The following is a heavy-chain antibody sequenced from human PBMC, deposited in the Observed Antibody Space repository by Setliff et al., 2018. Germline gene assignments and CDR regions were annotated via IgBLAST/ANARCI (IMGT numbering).Heavy chain of an antibody. D-gene: IGHD1-26*01. CDR1: GFTFSRYW. CDR3: TRDWGGVGATNAFGI. CDR2: IHNDGTST. J-gene: IGHJ3*02. V-gene: IGHV3-74*01. Sequence: GGSLRLSCEASGFTFSRYWMHWVRQAPGKGLVWVSHIHNDGTSTSYADSVKGRFTISRDNAKNTVYLEMNRLRAEDTAIYYCTRDWGGVGATNAFGIWGQGTMVTVSS.